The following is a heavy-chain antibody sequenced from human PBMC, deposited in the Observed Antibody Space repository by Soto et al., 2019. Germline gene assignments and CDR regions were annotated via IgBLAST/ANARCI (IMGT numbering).Heavy chain of an antibody. J-gene: IGHJ4*02. V-gene: IGHV3-48*01. CDR3: VRDLHYAFDS. Sequence: GGSLRLSCTASGFTFSSYTMNWVRQAPGKGLEWVSYIFTGGSVMFYADSVEGRFTIHRDDGRNLLFLQMDSLRAEDTAVYYCVRDLHYAFDSWGQGALVTVSS. CDR2: IFTGGSVM. CDR1: GFTFSSYT. D-gene: IGHD3-16*01.